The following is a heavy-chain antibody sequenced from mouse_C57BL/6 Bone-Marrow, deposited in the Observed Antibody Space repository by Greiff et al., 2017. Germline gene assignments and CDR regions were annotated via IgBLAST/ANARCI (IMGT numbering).Heavy chain of an antibody. CDR1: GFTFSSYG. D-gene: IGHD1-1*01. CDR3: AVSPITTVVAFGY. Sequence: EVQGVESGGDLVKPGGSLKLSCAASGFTFSSYGMSWVRQTPDKRLEWVATISSGGSYTYYPDSVKGRFTISRDNAKNTLYLQMSSLKSEDTAMYYCAVSPITTVVAFGYWGRGTTLTVSS. CDR2: ISSGGSYT. J-gene: IGHJ2*01. V-gene: IGHV5-6*01.